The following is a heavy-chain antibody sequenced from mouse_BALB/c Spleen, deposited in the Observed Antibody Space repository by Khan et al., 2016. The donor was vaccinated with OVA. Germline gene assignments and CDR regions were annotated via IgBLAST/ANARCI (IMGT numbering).Heavy chain of an antibody. CDR3: ARVGYSGTMDY. J-gene: IGHJ4*01. CDR1: GCTFTNYG. Sequence: QIRLVQSGPELKKPGETVKISCKASGCTFTNYGMNWVKQAPGKGLKWMGFINTYTGEPTYADDFKGRFAFSLETSASTAYLQINNLKNEDTSTYFCARVGYSGTMDYWGQGTSVTVSS. D-gene: IGHD2-14*01. CDR2: INTYTGEP. V-gene: IGHV9-3-1*01.